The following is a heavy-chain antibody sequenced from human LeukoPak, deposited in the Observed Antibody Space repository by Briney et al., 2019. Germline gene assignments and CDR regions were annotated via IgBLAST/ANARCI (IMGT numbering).Heavy chain of an antibody. V-gene: IGHV3-21*01. CDR1: GFNFTTYP. CDR3: SSRDWFDP. J-gene: IGHJ5*02. Sequence: GGSLRLSCVASGFNFTTYPMNWVHQAPGRGLEWVSSIYSDYIYYADLVKGRFTISRDNAKNSLYLQMNNLRAEDTALYYCSSRDWFDPWGQGILVTVSS. CDR2: IYSDYI.